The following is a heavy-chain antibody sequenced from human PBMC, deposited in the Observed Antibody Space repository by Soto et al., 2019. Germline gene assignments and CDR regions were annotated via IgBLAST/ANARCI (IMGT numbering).Heavy chain of an antibody. V-gene: IGHV1-69*08. CDR2: IIPILGIA. CDR1: GGTFSSYT. Sequence: QVQLVQSGAEVKKPGSSVKVSCKASGGTFSSYTISWVRQAPGQGLEWMGRIIPILGIANYAQKFQGRVTITADKSTSTAYMELRSLRSEDTAVYYCARDFEYSRSFGATANDCWGHGILVTVSS. CDR3: ARDFEYSRSFGATANDC. J-gene: IGHJ4*01. D-gene: IGHD6-6*01.